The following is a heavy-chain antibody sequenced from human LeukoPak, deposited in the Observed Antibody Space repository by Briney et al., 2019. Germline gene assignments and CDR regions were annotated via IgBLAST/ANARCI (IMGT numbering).Heavy chain of an antibody. CDR2: IYYSGST. CDR1: GGSISSSSYY. J-gene: IGHJ4*02. Sequence: SETLSLTCTVSGGSISSSSYYWGWIRQPPGKGLEWIGSIYYSGSTYYNPSLKSRVTISVDTSKNQFSLKLSSVTAADTAVYYCARDNSSSFGDWGQGTLVTVPS. V-gene: IGHV4-39*07. D-gene: IGHD6-6*01. CDR3: ARDNSSSFGD.